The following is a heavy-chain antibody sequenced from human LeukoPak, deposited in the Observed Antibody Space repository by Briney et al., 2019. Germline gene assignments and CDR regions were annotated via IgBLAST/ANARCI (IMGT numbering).Heavy chain of an antibody. Sequence: GRSLRLSCAASGFTFSSYAMHWVRQAPGKGLEWVAVISYDGSNKYYADSVKGRFTISRDNSNNTMYLQMNSLRVEDTAVYYCGVNSDYWGQGALVTVSS. CDR1: GFTFSSYA. V-gene: IGHV3-30*14. CDR3: GVNSDY. CDR2: ISYDGSNK. J-gene: IGHJ4*02. D-gene: IGHD4-23*01.